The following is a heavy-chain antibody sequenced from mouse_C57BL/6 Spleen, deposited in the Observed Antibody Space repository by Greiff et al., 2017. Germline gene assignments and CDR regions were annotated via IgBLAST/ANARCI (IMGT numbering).Heavy chain of an antibody. Sequence: VQLQQSGPELVKPGASVKIPCKASGYTFTDYNMDWVKQSHGKSLEWIGDINPNNGGTIYNQKFKGKATLTVDKSSSTAYMELRSLTSEDTAVXYCARWGHCYYGSSYSWDCWGQGTTLTVSS. V-gene: IGHV1-18*01. CDR2: INPNNGGT. CDR3: ARWGHCYYGSSYSWDC. D-gene: IGHD1-1*01. J-gene: IGHJ2*01. CDR1: GYTFTDYN.